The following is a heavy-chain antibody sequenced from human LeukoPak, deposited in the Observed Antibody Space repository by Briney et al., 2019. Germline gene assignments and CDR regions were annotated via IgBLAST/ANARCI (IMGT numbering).Heavy chain of an antibody. V-gene: IGHV4-4*07. CDR2: IYTSGST. CDR3: ARRRVTLTGDTFDI. D-gene: IGHD3-9*01. Sequence: SETLSLTCTVSGGSISSYYWSWIRQPAGKGLEWIGRIYTSGSTNYNPSLKSRVTISVDTSKNQFSLKLSSVIAADTAVYYCARRRVTLTGDTFDIWGQGTMVTVSS. J-gene: IGHJ3*02. CDR1: GGSISSYY.